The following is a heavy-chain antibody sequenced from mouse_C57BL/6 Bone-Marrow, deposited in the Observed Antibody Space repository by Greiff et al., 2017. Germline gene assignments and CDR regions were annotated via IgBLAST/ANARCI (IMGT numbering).Heavy chain of an antibody. CDR1: GYTFTDYY. V-gene: IGHV1-19*01. Sequence: EVQLQESGPVLVKPGASVKMSCKASGYTFTDYYMNWVKQSHGKSLEWIGVINPYNGGTSYNQKFQGKATLAVDKSSSTAYMELNSLTSEDSAVYYCARGYDGYPDYWGQGTTLTVSS. CDR2: INPYNGGT. D-gene: IGHD2-3*01. J-gene: IGHJ2*01. CDR3: ARGYDGYPDY.